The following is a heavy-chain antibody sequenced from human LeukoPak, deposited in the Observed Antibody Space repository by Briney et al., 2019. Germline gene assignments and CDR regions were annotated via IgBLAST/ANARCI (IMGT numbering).Heavy chain of an antibody. D-gene: IGHD1-26*01. CDR2: ITTSGSST. J-gene: IGHJ4*02. V-gene: IGHV3-11*03. Sequence: GGSLRLSCAASGFTFSDYYMTWIRQAPGKGLEWVSYITTSGSSTNYADSVKGRFTISRDNAKNSLYLQMNSLRAEDTAVYYCARRGSGSSFDYWGQGTLVTVSS. CDR3: ARRGSGSSFDY. CDR1: GFTFSDYY.